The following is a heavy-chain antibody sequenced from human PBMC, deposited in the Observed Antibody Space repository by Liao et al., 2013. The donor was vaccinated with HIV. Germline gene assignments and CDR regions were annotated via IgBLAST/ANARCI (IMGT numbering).Heavy chain of an antibody. CDR1: GDSISGGNYF. D-gene: IGHD3-10*01. CDR3: ARVGTMVRGVVVGTDAFDI. Sequence: QVELQESGPGLVQPSQTLSLSCTVSGDSISGGNYFLNWIRQPAGKRLEWLGRIYTSGNTDYSPSLKRRLTISLDTANNQFSLKLSSVTAADTAVYSCARVGTMVRGVVVGTDAFDIWGQGTMVTVSS. V-gene: IGHV4-61*02. J-gene: IGHJ3*02. CDR2: IYTSGNT.